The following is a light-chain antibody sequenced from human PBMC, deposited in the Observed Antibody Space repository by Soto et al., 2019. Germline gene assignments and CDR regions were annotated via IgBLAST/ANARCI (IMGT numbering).Light chain of an antibody. CDR2: STS. CDR1: QSVSSN. CDR3: QQYGSSPRT. V-gene: IGKV3-20*01. Sequence: EIVMTQSPATLSVSPGERATLSCRASQSVSSNLAWYQQKPGQPPRLLIYSTSGRATGIPDRFSGSGSGTDFTLTISSLEPEDSAVYYCQQYGSSPRTFGQGTKVEV. J-gene: IGKJ1*01.